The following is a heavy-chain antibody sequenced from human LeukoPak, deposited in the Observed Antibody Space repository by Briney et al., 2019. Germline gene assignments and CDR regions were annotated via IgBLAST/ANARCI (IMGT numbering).Heavy chain of an antibody. V-gene: IGHV4-61*02. Sequence: SQTLSLTCTVSGGSICSGSYYWSWIRRPARKGLEWIGRIYTSGSTNYNPSLKSRVTISVDTSKNQFSLKLSSVTAADTAVYYCAGTMVVTPDYFDYWGQGTLVTVSS. J-gene: IGHJ4*02. CDR2: IYTSGST. CDR1: GGSICSGSYY. D-gene: IGHD4-23*01. CDR3: AGTMVVTPDYFDY.